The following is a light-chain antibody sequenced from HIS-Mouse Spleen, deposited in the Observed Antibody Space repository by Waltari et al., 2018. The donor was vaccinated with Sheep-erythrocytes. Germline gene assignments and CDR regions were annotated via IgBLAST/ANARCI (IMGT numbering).Light chain of an antibody. V-gene: IGKV3-11*01. CDR3: QQRSNWLT. J-gene: IGKJ4*01. Sequence: EIVLTQSPATLSLSPGERATLSCRASQSVSSNLAWYQQKPGQSPSLLIYDASNRATGIPARFSGSGSVTDFTLTISSLEPEDFAVYYCQQRSNWLTFGGGTKVEIK. CDR1: QSVSSN. CDR2: DAS.